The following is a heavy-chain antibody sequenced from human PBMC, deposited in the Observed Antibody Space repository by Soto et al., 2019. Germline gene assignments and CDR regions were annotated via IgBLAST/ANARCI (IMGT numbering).Heavy chain of an antibody. V-gene: IGHV1-18*01. CDR2: ISAYNGNT. CDR3: ARDPRLSRITGTPGDAFDI. CDR1: GYTFTSYG. J-gene: IGHJ3*02. D-gene: IGHD1-20*01. Sequence: ASVEVSCKASGYTFTSYGISWVRQAPGQGLEWMGWISAYNGNTNYAQKLQGRVTMTTDTSTSTAYMELRSLRSDDTAVYYCARDPRLSRITGTPGDAFDIWGQGTMVTVSS.